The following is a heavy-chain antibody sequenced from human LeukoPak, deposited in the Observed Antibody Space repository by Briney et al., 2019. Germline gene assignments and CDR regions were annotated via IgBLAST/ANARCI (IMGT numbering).Heavy chain of an antibody. J-gene: IGHJ5*02. D-gene: IGHD3-10*01. CDR3: ARDDYRGVTNFDP. CDR1: GGSIIPYF. Sequence: SETLSLTCTVSGGSIIPYFWSWIRQPPGKGLEWIGYISYSGNTNYNPSLKSRVTISVDTAKNQVSLQLTSVAAVDTAVYYCARDDYRGVTNFDPWGQGTLVTVSS. CDR2: ISYSGNT. V-gene: IGHV4-59*01.